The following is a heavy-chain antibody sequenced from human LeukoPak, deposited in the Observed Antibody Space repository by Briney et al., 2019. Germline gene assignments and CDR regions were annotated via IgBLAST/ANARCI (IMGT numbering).Heavy chain of an antibody. CDR3: ARPDSSGYYAGPAFDI. CDR2: IYYSGNT. V-gene: IGHV4-39*01. CDR1: GGSISSSSFY. J-gene: IGHJ3*02. Sequence: PSETLSLTCTVSGGSISSSSFYWGWIRQPPGKGLEWIASIYYSGNTYYNPSLKSRVSISVDTSKNQFSLKLSSVTAADTAVYYCARPDSSGYYAGPAFDIWGQGTMVTVSS. D-gene: IGHD3-22*01.